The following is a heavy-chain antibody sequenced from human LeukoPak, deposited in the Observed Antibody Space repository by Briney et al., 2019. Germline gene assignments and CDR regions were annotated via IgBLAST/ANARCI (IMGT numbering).Heavy chain of an antibody. V-gene: IGHV3-48*03. D-gene: IGHD2-15*01. Sequence: GGSLRLSCAASGFTFSSSEMNWVRQAPGKGLEWVSYISSSGSIIYYADSVKGRLTISRDNAKNSLYLQMNSLRAEDTAVYYCDRDSSGGSCNGFDYWGQGTLVTVSS. CDR3: DRDSSGGSCNGFDY. CDR2: ISSSGSII. J-gene: IGHJ4*02. CDR1: GFTFSSSE.